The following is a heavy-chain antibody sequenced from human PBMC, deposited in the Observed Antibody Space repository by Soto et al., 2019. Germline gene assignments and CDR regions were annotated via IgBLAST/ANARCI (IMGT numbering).Heavy chain of an antibody. J-gene: IGHJ4*02. V-gene: IGHV3-23*01. CDR2: INYDGRNT. D-gene: IGHD6-19*01. CDR3: TKDSGGGWDPFFDY. CDR1: GFTFGNYG. Sequence: PGGSLRLSCEVSGFTFGNYGMAWVRHAPGKGLEWVSTINYDGRNTHYPDSGRGRVTISRENSENTLFLHMDSLSAEDTAIYYCTKDSGGGWDPFFDYWGQGILVTVSS.